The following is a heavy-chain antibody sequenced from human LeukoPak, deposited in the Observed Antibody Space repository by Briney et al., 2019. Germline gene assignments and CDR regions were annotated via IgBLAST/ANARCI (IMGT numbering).Heavy chain of an antibody. D-gene: IGHD2-2*01. CDR3: ARDIVVVPAAFGMSLAFDI. CDR2: ISYDGSNK. J-gene: IGHJ3*02. CDR1: GFTFSSYA. Sequence: QPGGSLRLSCAASGFTFSSYAMHWVRQAPGEGLEWVAVISYDGSNKYYADSVKGRFTISRDNSKNTLYLQMNSLRAEDTAVYYCARDIVVVPAAFGMSLAFDIWGQGTMVTVSS. V-gene: IGHV3-30-3*01.